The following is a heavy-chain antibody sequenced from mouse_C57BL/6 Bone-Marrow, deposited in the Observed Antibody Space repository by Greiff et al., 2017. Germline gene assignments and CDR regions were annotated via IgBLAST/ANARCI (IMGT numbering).Heavy chain of an antibody. CDR2: IDPSDSYT. CDR3: ARRGWALDY. CDR1: GYTFTSYW. V-gene: IGHV1-50*01. D-gene: IGHD3-3*01. Sequence: QVQLQQPGAELVKPGASVKLSCKASGYTFTSYWMQWVKQRPGQGLEWIGEIDPSDSYTNYNQKFKGKATLTVDTSSSTAYMQLSSLTSEDSAVYYCARRGWALDYWGQGTTLTVSS. J-gene: IGHJ2*01.